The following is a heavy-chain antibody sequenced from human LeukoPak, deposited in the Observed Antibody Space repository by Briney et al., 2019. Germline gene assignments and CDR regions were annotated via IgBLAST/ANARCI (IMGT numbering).Heavy chain of an antibody. D-gene: IGHD6-13*01. V-gene: IGHV4-39*07. CDR1: GGSISSSSYY. J-gene: IGHJ4*02. CDR2: IYYSGST. CDR3: ARVPAIYSSSWYQVDY. Sequence: PSETLSLTCTVSGGSISSSSYYWGWIRQPPGKGLEWIGSIYYSGSTYYNPSLKSRVTISVDTSKNQFSLKLSSVTAADTAVYYCARVPAIYSSSWYQVDYWGQGTLVTVSS.